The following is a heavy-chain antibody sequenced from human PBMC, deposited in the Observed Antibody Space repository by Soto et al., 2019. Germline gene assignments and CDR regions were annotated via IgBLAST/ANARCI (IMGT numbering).Heavy chain of an antibody. Sequence: GGSLRLSCAASGFTFSSYAMSWVRQAPGKGLEWVSAISGSGGSKYYADSVKGRFTISRDNSKNTLYLQMNSLRAEDTAVYYCAKDTRSSWRKGGAFDIWGQGAMVT. CDR1: GFTFSSYA. J-gene: IGHJ3*02. CDR3: AKDTRSSWRKGGAFDI. V-gene: IGHV3-23*01. CDR2: ISGSGGSK. D-gene: IGHD6-13*01.